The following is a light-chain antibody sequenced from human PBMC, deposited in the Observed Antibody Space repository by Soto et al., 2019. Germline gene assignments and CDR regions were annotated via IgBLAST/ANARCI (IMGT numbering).Light chain of an antibody. CDR2: EVS. J-gene: IGLJ2*01. CDR1: SSDIGAYNY. CDR3: SSYTSTSSYVL. V-gene: IGLV2-14*01. Sequence: QSALTQPASVSGSPGQSIIISCTGTSSDIGAYNYVSWYQQHPGKAPKLILYEVSNRPSGVSDRFSGSKSGNTASLTISGLQAEDEAEYHCSSYTSTSSYVLFGGGTKVTVL.